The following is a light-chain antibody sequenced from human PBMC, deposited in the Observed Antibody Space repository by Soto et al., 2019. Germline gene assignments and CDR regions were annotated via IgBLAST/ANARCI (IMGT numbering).Light chain of an antibody. CDR2: DVS. CDR1: SSDVGGYNY. V-gene: IGLV2-11*01. CDR3: CSSAGSYTSV. Sequence: QAVVTQPRSVSGSPGQSVTISCTGTSSDVGGYNYVSWYQQHPGKAPKLMIYDVSKRPSGVPDRFSGSKSGNTASLTISGLQAEDEAHYYCCSSAGSYTSVFGGGTQLTVL. J-gene: IGLJ3*02.